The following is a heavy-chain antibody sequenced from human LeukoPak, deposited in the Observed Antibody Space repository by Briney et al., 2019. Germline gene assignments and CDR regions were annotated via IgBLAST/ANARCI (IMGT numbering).Heavy chain of an antibody. CDR1: GGSISSSSYY. CDR3: ARVRIVVVPAAMPAWFDP. Sequence: SETLSLTCTVSGGSISSSSYYWGWIRQPPGKGLEWIGSIYYSGSTYYNPSLKSRVTISVDTSKNQFSLKLSSVTAADTAVYYCARVRIVVVPAAMPAWFDPWGQGTLVTVSS. D-gene: IGHD2-2*01. CDR2: IYYSGST. J-gene: IGHJ5*02. V-gene: IGHV4-39*07.